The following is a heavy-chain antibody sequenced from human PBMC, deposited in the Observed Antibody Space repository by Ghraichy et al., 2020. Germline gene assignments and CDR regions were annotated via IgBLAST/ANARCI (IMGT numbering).Heavy chain of an antibody. J-gene: IGHJ4*02. CDR1: GYSISSGYY. D-gene: IGHD5-18*01. Sequence: SETLSLTCTVSGYSISSGYYWGWIRQPPGKGLEWIGSIYHSGSTYYNPSLKSRVTISVDTSKNQFSLKLSSVTAADTAVYYCARGRVDTAMPSDYWGQGTLVTVSS. CDR2: IYHSGST. V-gene: IGHV4-38-2*02. CDR3: ARGRVDTAMPSDY.